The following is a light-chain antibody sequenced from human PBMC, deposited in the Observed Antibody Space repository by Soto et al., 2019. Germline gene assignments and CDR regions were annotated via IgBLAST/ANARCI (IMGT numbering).Light chain of an antibody. CDR2: DVS. CDR1: SGDVGGYTY. Sequence: QSALTQPASVSGSPGQSITISCTGTSGDVGGYTYVSWYQQHPGKAPKLIIYDVSNRPSGVSNRFSGSKSGNTASLTISGLQAEDEADYYCSSYTSSSTLVFGGGTKVT. CDR3: SSYTSSSTLV. V-gene: IGLV2-14*03. J-gene: IGLJ2*01.